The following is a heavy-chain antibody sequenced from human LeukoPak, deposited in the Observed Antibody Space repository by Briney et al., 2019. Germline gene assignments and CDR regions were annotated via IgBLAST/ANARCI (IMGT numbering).Heavy chain of an antibody. CDR1: GGSIRSYY. V-gene: IGHV4-4*07. D-gene: IGHD6-13*01. J-gene: IGHJ4*02. CDR3: ARDGSSGCFDY. CDR2: IYISGST. Sequence: PSETLSLTCTVSGGSIRSYYWSWIRQPAGKGLEWIGRIYISGSTNYNPSLKSRVTMSVDTSKNQFSLKLRSVTAADTAVYYCARDGSSGCFDYWGKGTLVTVSS.